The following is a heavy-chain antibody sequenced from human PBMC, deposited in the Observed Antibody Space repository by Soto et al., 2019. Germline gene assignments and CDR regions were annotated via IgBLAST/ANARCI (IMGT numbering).Heavy chain of an antibody. D-gene: IGHD4-17*01. CDR3: ARASTVTTGAKFDS. CDR1: GGSISSYY. Sequence: SETLSLTCTVSGGSISSYYWSWIRQPAGKGLEWIGRIYTSGSTNYNPSLKSRVTISVDTSRNQFSLRLNSVTAADTAVYYCARASTVTTGAKFDSWGQGALVTVSS. V-gene: IGHV4-4*07. CDR2: IYTSGST. J-gene: IGHJ4*02.